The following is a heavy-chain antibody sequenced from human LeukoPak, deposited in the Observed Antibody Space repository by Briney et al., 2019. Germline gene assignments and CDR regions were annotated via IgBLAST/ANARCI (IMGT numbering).Heavy chain of an antibody. CDR2: IYPGDSDT. CDR3: ARWSSTYYYDSSGYADY. CDR1: GYSFTSYW. J-gene: IGHJ4*02. V-gene: IGHV5-51*01. Sequence: GESLKISCKGSGYSFTSYWIGWVRQMPGKGLEWMGIIYPGDSDTRYSPSFQGQVTISADKSISTAYLQWGSLKASDTAMYYCARWSSTYYYDSSGYADYWGQGTLVTVSS. D-gene: IGHD3-22*01.